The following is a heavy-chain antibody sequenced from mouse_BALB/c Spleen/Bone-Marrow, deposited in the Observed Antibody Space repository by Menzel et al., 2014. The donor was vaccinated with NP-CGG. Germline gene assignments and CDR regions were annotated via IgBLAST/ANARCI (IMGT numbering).Heavy chain of an antibody. CDR1: GFTFNSFG. Sequence: EVKLMESGGGLVQPGGSRKLSCAASGFTFNSFGMHWVRQAPEKGLEWVAYISSGSSTIYYADTVMGRLTISRDNPKNTLFLQMTSLRSEDTAMYYCARSGSSSGYFDYWGQGTTLTVSS. CDR3: ARSGSSSGYFDY. J-gene: IGHJ2*01. CDR2: ISSGSSTI. D-gene: IGHD1-1*01. V-gene: IGHV5-17*02.